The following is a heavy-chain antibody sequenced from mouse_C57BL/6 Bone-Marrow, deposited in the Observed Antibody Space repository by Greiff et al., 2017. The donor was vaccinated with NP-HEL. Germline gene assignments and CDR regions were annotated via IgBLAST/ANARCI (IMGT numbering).Heavy chain of an antibody. J-gene: IGHJ1*03. D-gene: IGHD1-1*01. V-gene: IGHV1-47*01. CDR2: FHPYNDDT. CDR1: GYTFTTYP. Sequence: VHLVESGAELVKPGASVKMSCKASGYTFTTYPIEWMKQNHGKSLEWIGNFHPYNDDTKYNEKFKGKATLTVEKSSSTVYLELSRLTSDDSAVYYCARRSSNYWYFDVWGTGTTVTVSS. CDR3: ARRSSNYWYFDV.